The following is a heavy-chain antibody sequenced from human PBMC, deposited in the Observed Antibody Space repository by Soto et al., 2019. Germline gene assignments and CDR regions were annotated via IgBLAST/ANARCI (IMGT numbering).Heavy chain of an antibody. CDR1: GFTFSSYA. CDR3: ARIAARPY. Sequence: QVQLVESGGGVVQPGRSLRLSCAASGFTFSSYAMHWVRQAPGKGLEWVALISSDGTNKYYADSVKGRFTISRDNSKNTIYLQVNSLRAEDTAVYYCARIAARPYWGQGTLVTVSS. D-gene: IGHD6-6*01. CDR2: ISSDGTNK. V-gene: IGHV3-30-3*01. J-gene: IGHJ4*02.